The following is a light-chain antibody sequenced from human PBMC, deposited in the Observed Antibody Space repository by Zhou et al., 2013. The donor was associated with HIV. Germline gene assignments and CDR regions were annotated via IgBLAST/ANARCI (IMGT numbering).Light chain of an antibody. V-gene: IGLV2-8*01. CDR1: SSDVGGYDY. J-gene: IGLJ2*01. CDR2: EVS. Sequence: QSALTQPPSASGSPGQSVTISCTGTSSDVGGYDYVSWYQQHPGKAPKLMIYEVSKRPSGVPNRFSGSKSGNTASLTISGLQAEDEADYYCCSYADSNTLVIFGGGTKLTVL. CDR3: CSYADSNTLVI.